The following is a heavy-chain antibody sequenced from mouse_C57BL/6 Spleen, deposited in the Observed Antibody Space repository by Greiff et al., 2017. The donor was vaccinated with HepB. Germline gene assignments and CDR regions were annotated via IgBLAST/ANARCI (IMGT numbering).Heavy chain of an antibody. CDR2: IYPGNSDT. V-gene: IGHV1-5*01. CDR3: TRYDYDPAWFAY. CDR1: GYTFTSYW. J-gene: IGHJ3*01. D-gene: IGHD2-4*01. Sequence: VQLQQSGTVLARPGASVKMSCKTSGYTFTSYWMHWVKQRPGQGLEWIGAIYPGNSDTSYNQKFKGKAKLTAVTSASTAYMELSSLTNEDSAVYYCTRYDYDPAWFAYWGQGTLVTVSA.